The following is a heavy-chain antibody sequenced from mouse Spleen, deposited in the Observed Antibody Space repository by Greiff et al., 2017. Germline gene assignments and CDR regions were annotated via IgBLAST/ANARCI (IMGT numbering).Heavy chain of an antibody. D-gene: IGHD2-12*01. J-gene: IGHJ2*01. CDR3: ARGGTKNEAYVYFDY. CDR1: GYTFTDYY. CDR2: INPNNGGT. Sequence: EVQLQQSGPELVKPGASVKISCKASGYTFTDYYMNWVKQSHGKSLEWIGDINPNNGGTSYNQKFKGKATLTVDKSSSTAYMELRSLTSEDSAVYYCARGGTKNEAYVYFDYWGQGTTLTVSS. V-gene: IGHV1-26*01.